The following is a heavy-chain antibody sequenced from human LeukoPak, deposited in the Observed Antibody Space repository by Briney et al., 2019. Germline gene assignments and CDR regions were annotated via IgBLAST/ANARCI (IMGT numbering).Heavy chain of an antibody. Sequence: GRSLRLSCAASGFTFDDYGMHWVRQAPGKGLEWVSGISWDSGTVVYADSVRGRCTISRDNAKNSVYLQMNSLKAEDTALYYCAKGGYRSGWYGDHWGQGTLVTVSS. CDR1: GFTFDDYG. D-gene: IGHD6-19*01. V-gene: IGHV3-9*01. CDR2: ISWDSGTV. CDR3: AKGGYRSGWYGDH. J-gene: IGHJ4*02.